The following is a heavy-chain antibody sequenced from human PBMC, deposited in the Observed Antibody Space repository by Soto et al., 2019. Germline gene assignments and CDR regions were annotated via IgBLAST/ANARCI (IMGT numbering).Heavy chain of an antibody. CDR1: GFTFSSYG. D-gene: IGHD4-17*01. CDR3: AREIPDDYGDYGLDY. Sequence: QVQLVESGGGVVQPGRSLRLSCAASGFTFSSYGMHWVRQAPGKGLEWVAVIWYDGSNKYYADSVKGRFTISRDNSKNTLYLQMNSLRAEDTAVYYCAREIPDDYGDYGLDYWGQGTLVTVSS. J-gene: IGHJ4*02. CDR2: IWYDGSNK. V-gene: IGHV3-33*01.